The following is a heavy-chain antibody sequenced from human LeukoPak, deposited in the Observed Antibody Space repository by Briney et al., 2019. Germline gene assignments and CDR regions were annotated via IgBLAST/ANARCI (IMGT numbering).Heavy chain of an antibody. D-gene: IGHD6-19*01. CDR3: ARYGSGKEDDAFDI. Sequence: GGSLRLXCAASGFTVSSNYMSWVRQAPGKGLEWVSVIYSGGSTYYADSVKGRFTISRDNAKNSLYLQMNSLRAEDTAVYYCARYGSGKEDDAFDIWGQGTMVTVSS. V-gene: IGHV3-66*01. J-gene: IGHJ3*02. CDR2: IYSGGST. CDR1: GFTVSSNY.